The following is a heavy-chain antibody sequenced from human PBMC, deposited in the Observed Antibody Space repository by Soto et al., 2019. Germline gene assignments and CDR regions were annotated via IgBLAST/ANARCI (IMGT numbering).Heavy chain of an antibody. CDR1: GFTFSSYS. CDR2: ISSSSSTI. J-gene: IGHJ6*03. CDR3: ARDSPSPVYCSSTSCYAEYYYYMDV. V-gene: IGHV3-48*04. Sequence: PGGSLRLSCAASGFTFSSYSMNWVRQAPGKGLEWVSYISSSSSTIYYAESVKGRFTISRDNAKNSLYLQMNSLRAEDTAVYYCARDSPSPVYCSSTSCYAEYYYYMDVWGKGTTVTVSS. D-gene: IGHD2-2*01.